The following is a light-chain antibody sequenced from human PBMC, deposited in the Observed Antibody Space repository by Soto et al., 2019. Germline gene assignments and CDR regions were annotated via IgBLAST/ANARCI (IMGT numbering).Light chain of an antibody. V-gene: IGKV3-15*01. J-gene: IGKJ1*01. CDR2: GAS. CDR1: QSVSSS. CDR3: QQYNNWPRT. Sequence: DIVMTQSPATLSVSPGERATLSCRASQSVSSSLAWYQQKPGQAPRLLIYGASTRATGIPARFSGSGSGTEFALTISSLQSEDFAVYYCQQYNNWPRTFGQGPRWKSN.